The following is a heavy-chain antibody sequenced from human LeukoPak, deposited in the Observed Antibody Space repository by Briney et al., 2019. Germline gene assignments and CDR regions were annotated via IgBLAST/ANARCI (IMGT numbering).Heavy chain of an antibody. Sequence: PVKVSCKASGGTFSSYAISWVRQAPGQGLEWMGGIIPIFGTANYAQKFQGRVTITTDESTSTAYMELSSLRSEDTAVYYCARESSGHQDAFDIWGQGTMVTVSS. J-gene: IGHJ3*02. CDR1: GGTFSSYA. D-gene: IGHD3-22*01. CDR2: IIPIFGTA. V-gene: IGHV1-69*05. CDR3: ARESSGHQDAFDI.